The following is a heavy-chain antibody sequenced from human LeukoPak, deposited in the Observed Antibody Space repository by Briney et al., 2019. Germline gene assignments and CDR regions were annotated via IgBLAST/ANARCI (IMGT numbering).Heavy chain of an antibody. CDR2: IYYSGGDM. CDR3: ARQPAATAAFDI. J-gene: IGHJ3*02. D-gene: IGHD5-18*01. Sequence: TSETLSLTCTVSGGSINNYYWSWIRQPPGKGREWIGYIYYSGGDMNYNPSLKSRLTISVDTSKNQICLMLTSMTAADTAVYYCARQPAATAAFDIWAQGTMVTASS. V-gene: IGHV4-59*08. CDR1: GGSINNYY.